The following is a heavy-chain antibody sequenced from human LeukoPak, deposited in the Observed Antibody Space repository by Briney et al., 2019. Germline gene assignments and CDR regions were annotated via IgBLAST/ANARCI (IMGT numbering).Heavy chain of an antibody. D-gene: IGHD6-13*01. V-gene: IGHV3-23*01. CDR2: ISGTGGSE. Sequence: GGSLRLSCAASGFTFSSYAMSWVGQAPGKGLEGFSAISGTGGSESYADSVKDRFTISRDNSNNTLSLQMNSLRAEDTAVYYCATPPGGPTAAAGLYWGQGTLVTVSS. J-gene: IGHJ4*02. CDR3: ATPPGGPTAAAGLY. CDR1: GFTFSSYA.